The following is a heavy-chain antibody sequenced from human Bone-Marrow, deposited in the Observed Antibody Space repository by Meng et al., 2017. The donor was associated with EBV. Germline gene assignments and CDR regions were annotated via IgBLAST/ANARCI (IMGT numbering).Heavy chain of an antibody. D-gene: IGHD3-10*01. CDR1: GGTFRSYA. Sequence: QVYVVQSGAEGKKPGSSVEVSCNTSGGTFRSYAISWVRHAPGQGLDWMGGLIPLSDAPHYAQKFQGRVTITADESTSTHYLDLSGLRAEDTAVYYCASESGRGFTPDYWGQGTLVTVSS. CDR3: ASESGRGFTPDY. CDR2: LIPLSDAP. V-gene: IGHV1-69*01. J-gene: IGHJ4*02.